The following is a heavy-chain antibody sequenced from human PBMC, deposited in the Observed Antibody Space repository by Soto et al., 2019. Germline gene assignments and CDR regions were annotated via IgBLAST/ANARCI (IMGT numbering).Heavy chain of an antibody. CDR1: GFTFSSYS. V-gene: IGHV3-53*01. CDR3: ARIAARPSRFDY. J-gene: IGHJ4*02. CDR2: IYSGGST. D-gene: IGHD6-6*01. Sequence: GGSLRLSCAASGFTFSSYSMNWVRQAPGKGLEWVSVIYSGGSTYYADSVKGRFTISRDNSKNTLYLQMNSLRAEDTAVYYCARIAARPSRFDYWGQGTLVTV.